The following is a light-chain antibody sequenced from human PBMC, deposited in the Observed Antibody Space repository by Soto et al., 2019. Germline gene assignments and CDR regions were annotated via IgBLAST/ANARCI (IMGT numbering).Light chain of an antibody. CDR2: WAS. CDR1: QSVFYSSNNKNY. Sequence: DIVMTQSPDSLAVSLGERATINCKSSQSVFYSSNNKNYLTWYQQKPGQPPKLLIYWASTRESGVPARFSGSGSGTDFSLTINSLQAEDVAVYYCQQYYTTPWTFGQGTKVEIK. V-gene: IGKV4-1*01. CDR3: QQYYTTPWT. J-gene: IGKJ1*01.